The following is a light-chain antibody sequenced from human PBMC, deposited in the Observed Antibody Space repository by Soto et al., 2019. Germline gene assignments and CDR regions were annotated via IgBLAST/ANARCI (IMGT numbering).Light chain of an antibody. CDR3: QQLNGYPPWT. CDR2: AAS. V-gene: IGKV1-9*01. Sequence: DIQLTQSPSFLSASVGDRVTITCRASEGISSYVAWYQQKPGKAPELLIYAASTWQSGVPSRFRGSGSGTECTRTISSLQSEDFATYSCQQLNGYPPWTFGQGTKVEVK. J-gene: IGKJ1*01. CDR1: EGISSY.